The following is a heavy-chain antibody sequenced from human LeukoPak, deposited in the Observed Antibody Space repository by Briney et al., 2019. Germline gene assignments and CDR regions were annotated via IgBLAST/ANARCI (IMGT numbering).Heavy chain of an antibody. D-gene: IGHD3-10*01. V-gene: IGHV3-7*01. CDR2: IKKDGSEK. Sequence: GGSLRLSCAASGFTFSNQWMSWARQPPGKGPEWVANIKKDGSEKYYVDSVKGRFTISRDNAKNSVYLQMNSLRVEDTAVYYCAPYYYGSGTSLGYWGQGTLVTVSS. CDR3: APYYYGSGTSLGY. CDR1: GFTFSNQW. J-gene: IGHJ4*02.